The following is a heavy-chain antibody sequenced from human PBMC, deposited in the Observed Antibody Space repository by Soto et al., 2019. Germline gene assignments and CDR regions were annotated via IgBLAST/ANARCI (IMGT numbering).Heavy chain of an antibody. D-gene: IGHD2-2*01. CDR2: ISGSAGST. Sequence: GGSLRLSCAASGFIFSNYAMSWVRQAPGKGLEWVSGISGSAGSTYNADSVKGRFTISRDNSKNTMYMQMSSLRAEDTAVYYCAKKSTDSSGYFDSWGQGTLVTVPS. J-gene: IGHJ4*02. CDR3: AKKSTDSSGYFDS. V-gene: IGHV3-23*01. CDR1: GFIFSNYA.